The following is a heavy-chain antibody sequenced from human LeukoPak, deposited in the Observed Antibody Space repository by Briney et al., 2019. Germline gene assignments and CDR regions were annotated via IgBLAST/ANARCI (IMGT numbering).Heavy chain of an antibody. CDR2: INPNSGGA. J-gene: IGHJ4*02. V-gene: IGHV1-2*02. Sequence: ASVKVSCKASGYTFTGYYMHWVRQAPGQGVERMGWINPNSGGANYAQKFQGRVTMTRDTSISTAYMELSRLRSDDTAVYYCARGWARGYSHGDDDGYWGQGTLVTVSS. D-gene: IGHD5-18*01. CDR3: ARGWARGYSHGDDDGY. CDR1: GYTFTGYY.